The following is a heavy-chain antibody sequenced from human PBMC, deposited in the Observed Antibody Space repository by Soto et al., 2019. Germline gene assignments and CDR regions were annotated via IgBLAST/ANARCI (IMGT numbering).Heavy chain of an antibody. CDR2: ISGSVDRT. V-gene: IGHV3-23*01. CDR1: GFPFSVYA. CDR3: AKSPSRAPYGMDV. Sequence: PGGSLRLSFAASGFPFSVYAMTWVRQAPGKGLEWVSAISGSVDRTYYADSVKGRFTISRDNSKKTVYLETNSLRVQDTAVYHSAKSPSRAPYGMDVWRQGTTVTVSS. J-gene: IGHJ6*02. D-gene: IGHD6-6*01.